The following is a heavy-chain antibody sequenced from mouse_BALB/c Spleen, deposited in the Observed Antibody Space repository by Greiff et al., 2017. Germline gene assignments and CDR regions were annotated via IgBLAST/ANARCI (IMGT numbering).Heavy chain of an antibody. CDR2: INSNGGST. Sequence: EVKLVESGGGLVQPGGSLKLSCAASGFTFSSYGMSWVRQTPDKRLELVATINSNGGSTYYPDSVKGRFTISRDNAKNTLYLQMSSLKSEDTAMYYCARDRGVEWYFDVWGAGTTVTVSS. J-gene: IGHJ1*01. D-gene: IGHD1-1*01. CDR3: ARDRGVEWYFDV. CDR1: GFTFSSYG. V-gene: IGHV5-6-3*01.